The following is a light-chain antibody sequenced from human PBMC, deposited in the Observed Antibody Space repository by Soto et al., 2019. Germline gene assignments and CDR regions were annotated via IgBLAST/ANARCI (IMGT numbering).Light chain of an antibody. V-gene: IGKV3D-20*02. J-gene: IGKJ5*01. CDR1: QTVSNSY. Sequence: ETVLTQSPGSLSLSLGDRATLSCRASQTVSNSYLAWYQQKPGQAPRLLIYGTSSRATGIPDRFSGSGSGTDFTLTISSLEPEDLAVYYCQQRSNWPRTFGQGTRLEIK. CDR2: GTS. CDR3: QQRSNWPRT.